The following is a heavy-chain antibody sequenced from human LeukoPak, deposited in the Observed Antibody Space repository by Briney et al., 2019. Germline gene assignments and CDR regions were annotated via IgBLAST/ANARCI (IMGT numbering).Heavy chain of an antibody. Sequence: GASVKVSCKASGYTFTSYGISWVRQAPGQGLEWMGRIIPILGIANYAQKFQGRVTITADKSTSTAYMELSSLRSEDTAVYYCARDWRGVATVRDNWYFDLWGRGTLVTVSS. CDR2: IIPILGIA. CDR1: GYTFTSYG. V-gene: IGHV1-69*04. D-gene: IGHD5-12*01. CDR3: ARDWRGVATVRDNWYFDL. J-gene: IGHJ2*01.